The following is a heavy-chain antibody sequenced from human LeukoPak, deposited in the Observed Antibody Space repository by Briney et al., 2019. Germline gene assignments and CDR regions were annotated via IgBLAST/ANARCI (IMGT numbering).Heavy chain of an antibody. J-gene: IGHJ4*02. CDR3: AKDGPLYSSGWYVDY. Sequence: PGGSLRLSCAASGFTFSNYGIHWVRQAPGKGLEWVAFIRYDGGNKYYADSVKGRFTISRDNSKNTLYLQMNSLRAEDTAVYYCAKDGPLYSSGWYVDYWGQGTLVTVSS. D-gene: IGHD6-19*01. V-gene: IGHV3-30*02. CDR2: IRYDGGNK. CDR1: GFTFSNYG.